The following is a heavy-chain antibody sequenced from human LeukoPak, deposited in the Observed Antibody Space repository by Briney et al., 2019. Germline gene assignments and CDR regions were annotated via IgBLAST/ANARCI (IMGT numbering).Heavy chain of an antibody. D-gene: IGHD2-8*01. CDR1: GDSIGRHY. V-gene: IGHV4-59*11. CDR3: ARDYYASRGEAFDI. CDR2: IFYVGST. Sequence: PSETLSLTCTVSGDSIGRHYWSWIRQPPGKGLEWIGDIFYVGSTNYNPSLMSRVTISVDTSKNQFSLKLSSVTAADTAVYYCARDYYASRGEAFDIWGQGKMVTVSS. J-gene: IGHJ3*02.